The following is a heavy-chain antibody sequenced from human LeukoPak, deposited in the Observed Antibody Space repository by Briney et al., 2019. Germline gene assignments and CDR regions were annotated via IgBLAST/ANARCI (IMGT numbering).Heavy chain of an antibody. Sequence: PGGSLRLSCAASGFSFSDFGMHWVRQAPGKGLEWVAFIRYDGYNEYYADSVKGRFTISRDNSKNTLYLQMNSLRAEDTAVYYCAKEAFDYWGQGTLVTVSS. CDR2: IRYDGYNE. CDR1: GFSFSDFG. V-gene: IGHV3-30*02. CDR3: AKEAFDY. J-gene: IGHJ4*02.